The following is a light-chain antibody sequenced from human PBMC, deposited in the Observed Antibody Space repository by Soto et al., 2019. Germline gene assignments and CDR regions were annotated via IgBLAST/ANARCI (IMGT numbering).Light chain of an antibody. CDR2: EVS. Sequence: QSALTQPASVSGSPGQSITISCTGTSSDVGGYNYVSWYQHHPGKAPKFMIYEVSNRPSGVSSRFSGSKSDNTASLTISGLQAEDEADYYCISYSSSNTWVCGGGTKLTVL. CDR1: SSDVGGYNY. CDR3: ISYSSSNTWV. V-gene: IGLV2-14*01. J-gene: IGLJ3*02.